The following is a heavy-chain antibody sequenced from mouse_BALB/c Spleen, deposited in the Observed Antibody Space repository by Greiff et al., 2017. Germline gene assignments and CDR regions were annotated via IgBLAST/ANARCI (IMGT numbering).Heavy chain of an antibody. V-gene: IGHV1-20*02. CDR1: GYSFTGYF. J-gene: IGHJ3*01. CDR2: INPYNGDT. Sequence: EVQLMESGPELVKPGASVKISCKASGYSFTGYFMNWVMQSHGKSLEWIGRINPYNGDTFYNQKFKGKATLTVDKSSSTAHMELRSLASEDSAVYYCARTYDYDVFAYWGQGTLVTVSA. CDR3: ARTYDYDVFAY. D-gene: IGHD2-4*01.